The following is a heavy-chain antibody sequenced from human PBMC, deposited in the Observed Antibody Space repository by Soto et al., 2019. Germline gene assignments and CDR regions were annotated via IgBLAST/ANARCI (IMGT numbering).Heavy chain of an antibody. CDR3: ARGEGIAAFHYFDS. D-gene: IGHD6-13*01. J-gene: IGHJ4*02. V-gene: IGHV4-59*01. Sequence: PSETLSLTCTVSGGSISSYYWSWIRQPPGKGLEWIGYIYYSGSTNYNPSLKSRVTISVDTSKNQFSLKLSSVTAADTAVYYCARGEGIAAFHYFDSWRQGTLVPVSS. CDR1: GGSISSYY. CDR2: IYYSGST.